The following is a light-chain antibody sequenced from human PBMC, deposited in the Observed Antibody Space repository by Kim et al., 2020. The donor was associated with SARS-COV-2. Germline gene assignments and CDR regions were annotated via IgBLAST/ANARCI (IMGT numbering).Light chain of an antibody. J-gene: IGKJ1*01. CDR2: GAS. CDR3: QQYSSSPAT. CDR1: HSVNSSY. Sequence: PPGRRAPPSCRASHSVNSSYLAWYQQKPGQAPRLRIYGASSRATGIPDRFSGSGSGTDFTLTITRLEPEDFAVYYCQQYSSSPATFGQGTKVDIK. V-gene: IGKV3-20*01.